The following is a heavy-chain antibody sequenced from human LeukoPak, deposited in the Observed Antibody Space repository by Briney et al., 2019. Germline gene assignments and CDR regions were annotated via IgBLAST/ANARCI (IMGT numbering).Heavy chain of an antibody. CDR2: ISWNSGSI. CDR1: GLTFSSYA. Sequence: GGSLRLSCAASGLTFSSYAMHWVRQAPGKGLEWVSGISWNSGSIGYADSVKGRFTISRDNAKNSLYLQMNSLRAEDTALYYCAKDIGQYGDYVFDYWGQGTLVTVSS. CDR3: AKDIGQYGDYVFDY. V-gene: IGHV3-9*01. J-gene: IGHJ4*02. D-gene: IGHD4-17*01.